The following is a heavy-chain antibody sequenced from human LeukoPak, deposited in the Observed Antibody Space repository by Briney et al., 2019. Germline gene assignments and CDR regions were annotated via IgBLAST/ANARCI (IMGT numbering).Heavy chain of an antibody. D-gene: IGHD6-19*01. CDR2: INHSGST. V-gene: IGHV4-39*07. Sequence: PSETLSLTCTVSGGSISSTNYYWSWIRQPPGGGLEWIGEINHSGSTNYNPSLKSRVTISVDTSKNQFSLKLSSVTAADTAVYYCARRPNVNRYSIAVAGTVMFSAFDIWGQGTMVTVSS. J-gene: IGHJ3*02. CDR1: GGSISSTNYY. CDR3: ARRPNVNRYSIAVAGTVMFSAFDI.